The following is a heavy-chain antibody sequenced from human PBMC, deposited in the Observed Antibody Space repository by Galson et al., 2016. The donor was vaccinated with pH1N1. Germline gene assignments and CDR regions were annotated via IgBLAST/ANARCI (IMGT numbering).Heavy chain of an antibody. D-gene: IGHD4-17*01. Sequence: QSGAEVKKPGESLKISCKASGYSFTSQWIAWVRQVPGKGLEWVGVVNPGGSTIRYSPSFQGQVTISSDKSISTAYLQWISLRASDTAMYYCARQYDFGDYRGNAFEIWGQGTVVIVSS. CDR1: GYSFTSQW. V-gene: IGHV5-51*03. CDR3: ARQYDFGDYRGNAFEI. CDR2: VNPGGSTI. J-gene: IGHJ3*02.